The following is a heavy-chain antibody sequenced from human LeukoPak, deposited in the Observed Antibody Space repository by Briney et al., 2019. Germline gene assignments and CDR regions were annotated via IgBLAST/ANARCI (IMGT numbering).Heavy chain of an antibody. CDR2: ISGDGDTT. V-gene: IGHV3-43*02. CDR3: AKGSRLGEISLYRPFDY. J-gene: IGHJ4*02. CDR1: GFTFDDYA. D-gene: IGHD3-16*02. Sequence: GGSLRLSCAASGFTFDDYAMHWVRHAPGKGLECFSLISGDGDTTFYTGSVKGRFTISRDNSKNSLSLQMNSLKTEDTALYYCAKGSRLGEISLYRPFDYWGQGILVTVSS.